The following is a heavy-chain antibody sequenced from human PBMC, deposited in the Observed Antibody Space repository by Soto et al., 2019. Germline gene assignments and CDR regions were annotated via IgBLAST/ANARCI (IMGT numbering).Heavy chain of an antibody. J-gene: IGHJ4*02. V-gene: IGHV1-18*04. Sequence: QVQLVQSGSEVKKPGASVNVSCKAFGYTFTSYGFSWVRQVPGQGLEWLGWISAFNGDTQYAQTMKGXLTVTTDTXTTTVHMQLRSLTPADTAVYYCTREAGWQRMVPYDWGQGTLVSVS. CDR2: ISAFNGDT. CDR3: TREAGWQRMVPYD. CDR1: GYTFTSYG. D-gene: IGHD6-25*01.